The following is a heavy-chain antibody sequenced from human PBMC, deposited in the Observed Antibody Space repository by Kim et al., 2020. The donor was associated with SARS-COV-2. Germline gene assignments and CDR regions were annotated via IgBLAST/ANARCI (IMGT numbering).Heavy chain of an antibody. Sequence: SETLSLTCAVYGGSFSGYYWSWIRQPPGKGLEWIGEINHSGSTNYNPSLKSRVTISVDTSKNQFSLKLSSVTAADTAVYYCARVSHGSSSRYYYYYGMDVWGQGTTVTVSS. CDR3: ARVSHGSSSRYYYYYGMDV. J-gene: IGHJ6*02. D-gene: IGHD6-6*01. CDR2: INHSGST. CDR1: GGSFSGYY. V-gene: IGHV4-34*01.